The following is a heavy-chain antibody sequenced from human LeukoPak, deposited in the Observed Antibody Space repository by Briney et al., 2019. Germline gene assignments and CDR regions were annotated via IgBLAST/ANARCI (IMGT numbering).Heavy chain of an antibody. CDR3: TLIYDSSGYSDF. J-gene: IGHJ4*02. CDR2: IRSKAYSYAT. V-gene: IGHV3-73*01. Sequence: PGGSLRLSCAVSGFTFSGSSMHWVRQASGTGLEWVGRIRSKAYSYATAYAASVKGRFTISRDDSKNTAHLQMNSLKTEDTAVYYCTLIYDSSGYSDFWGQGALVTVSS. CDR1: GFTFSGSS. D-gene: IGHD3-22*01.